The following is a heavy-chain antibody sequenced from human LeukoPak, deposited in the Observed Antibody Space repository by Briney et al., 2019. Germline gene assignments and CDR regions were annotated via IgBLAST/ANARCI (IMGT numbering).Heavy chain of an antibody. Sequence: PGGSLRLSCAASGFTVSSNYMSWVRQAPGKGLEWVSVIYSGGSTYYADSVKGRFTISRDNSKNTLYLQMNSLRAEDTAVYSCTRTRGCSSTSCYADYWGQGTLVTVSS. J-gene: IGHJ4*02. D-gene: IGHD2-2*01. V-gene: IGHV3-53*01. CDR2: IYSGGST. CDR1: GFTVSSNY. CDR3: TRTRGCSSTSCYADY.